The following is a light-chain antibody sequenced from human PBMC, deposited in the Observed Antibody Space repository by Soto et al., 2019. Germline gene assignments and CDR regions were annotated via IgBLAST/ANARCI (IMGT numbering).Light chain of an antibody. Sequence: DIPMTQSPSTLSASVGDRVTITCRASQSISSWLAWYQQKPGKAPKLLIYKASSLESGVPSRFSGSGSGTEFTLTTSSLQPDDFATYYCQQYNSYMYTFGQGTKLEIK. CDR1: QSISSW. V-gene: IGKV1-5*03. CDR3: QQYNSYMYT. J-gene: IGKJ2*01. CDR2: KAS.